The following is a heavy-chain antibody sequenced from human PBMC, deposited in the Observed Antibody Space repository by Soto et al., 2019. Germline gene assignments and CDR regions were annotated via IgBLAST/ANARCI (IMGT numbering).Heavy chain of an antibody. D-gene: IGHD4-17*01. Sequence: GGSLRLSCAASGFTFSSYSMNWVRQAPGKGLEWVSYISSSSSTIYYADSVKGRFTISRDNAKNSLYLQMNSLRAEDTAVYYCARADYGDFGWFDPWGQGTLVTVSS. CDR1: GFTFSSYS. CDR3: ARADYGDFGWFDP. CDR2: ISSSSSTI. J-gene: IGHJ5*02. V-gene: IGHV3-48*01.